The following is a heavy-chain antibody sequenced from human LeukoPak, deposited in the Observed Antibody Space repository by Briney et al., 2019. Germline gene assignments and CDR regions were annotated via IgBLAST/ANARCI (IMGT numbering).Heavy chain of an antibody. V-gene: IGHV3-21*01. Sequence: GGSLRLSCAASGFTFRSYSMNWVRQAPGKGLEWVSSISSSSSYIYYADSVKGRFTISRDNAKNSLYLQMNSLRAEDTAVYYCARGHCSGGSCEIDYWGQGTLVTVSS. CDR2: ISSSSSYI. D-gene: IGHD2-15*01. J-gene: IGHJ4*02. CDR1: GFTFRSYS. CDR3: ARGHCSGGSCEIDY.